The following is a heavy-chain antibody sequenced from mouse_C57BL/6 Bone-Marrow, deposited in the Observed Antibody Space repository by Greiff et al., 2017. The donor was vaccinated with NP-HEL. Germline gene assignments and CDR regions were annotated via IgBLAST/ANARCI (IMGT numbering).Heavy chain of an antibody. Sequence: EVQLVESGPGLVKPSQSLSLTCSVTGYSITSGYYWNWIRQFPGNKLEWMGYISYDGSNNYNPSLKNRISITRDTSKNQFFLKLNSVTTEDTATYYCARDSHYFITTVVADAMDYWGQGTSVTVSS. CDR3: ARDSHYFITTVVADAMDY. CDR1: GYSITSGYY. V-gene: IGHV3-6*01. CDR2: ISYDGSN. D-gene: IGHD1-1*01. J-gene: IGHJ4*01.